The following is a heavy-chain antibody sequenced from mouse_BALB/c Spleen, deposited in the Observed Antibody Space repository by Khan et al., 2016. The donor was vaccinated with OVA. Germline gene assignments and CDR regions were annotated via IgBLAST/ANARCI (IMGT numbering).Heavy chain of an antibody. CDR2: IAPGNGSS. CDR1: GYTFTSYW. J-gene: IGHJ2*01. CDR3: ARAMGGKVPLDY. Sequence: DLVKPGASVKLSCKASGYTFTSYWITWIKQRPGQGLEWIGRIAPGNGSSYYHEMFKGKATLTVDTSSNTAYIQLSSLSSEDSGVYFCARAMGGKVPLDYWGQGTTLTVSS. V-gene: IGHV1S41*01. D-gene: IGHD1-1*02.